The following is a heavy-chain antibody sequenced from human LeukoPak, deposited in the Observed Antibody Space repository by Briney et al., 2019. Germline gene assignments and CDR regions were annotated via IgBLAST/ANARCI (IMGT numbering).Heavy chain of an antibody. CDR2: ISSSGSTI. V-gene: IGHV3-11*04. CDR3: ASSRRDSYGFLVRY. Sequence: GGSLRLSCAASGFTFSDYYMSWIRQAPGKGLEWVSYISSSGSTIYYADSVKGRFTISRDNAKNSLYLQMNSLRAEDTAVYYCASSRRDSYGFLVRYWGQGTLVTASS. D-gene: IGHD5-18*01. J-gene: IGHJ4*02. CDR1: GFTFSDYY.